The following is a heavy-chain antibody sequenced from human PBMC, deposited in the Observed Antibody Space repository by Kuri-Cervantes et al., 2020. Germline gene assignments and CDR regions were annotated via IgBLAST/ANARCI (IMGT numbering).Heavy chain of an antibody. J-gene: IGHJ4*02. CDR2: ISAYNGNT. CDR3: ARIPRFPMIVVVSPFDY. CDR1: GYSFTSYA. V-gene: IGHV1-18*01. Sequence: ASVKVSCKASGYSFTSYAITWVRQAPGQGLEWMGWISAYNGNTNYAQKLQGRVTMTTDTSTSTAYMELRSLRSDDTAVYYCARIPRFPMIVVVSPFDYWGQGTLVTVSS. D-gene: IGHD3-22*01.